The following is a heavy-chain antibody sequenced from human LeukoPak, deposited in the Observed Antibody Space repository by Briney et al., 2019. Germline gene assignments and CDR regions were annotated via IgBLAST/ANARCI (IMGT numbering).Heavy chain of an antibody. J-gene: IGHJ4*02. Sequence: PSETLSLTCAVYGGSFSGYYWSWIRQPPGKGLEWIGEINHSGSTNYNPSLKSRVTISVDTSKSQFSLKLSSVTAADTAVYYCARGGCYYDSSGYYNFDYWGQGTLVTVSS. CDR1: GGSFSGYY. D-gene: IGHD3-22*01. V-gene: IGHV4-34*01. CDR3: ARGGCYYDSSGYYNFDY. CDR2: INHSGST.